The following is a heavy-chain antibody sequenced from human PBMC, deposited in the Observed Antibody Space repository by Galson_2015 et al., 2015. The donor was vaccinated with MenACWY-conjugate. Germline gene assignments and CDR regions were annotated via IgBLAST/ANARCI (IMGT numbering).Heavy chain of an antibody. J-gene: IGHJ3*02. CDR3: ARMHIVLDATDAFDI. CDR2: IGLRGNK. CDR1: GFSLSTYEMC. Sequence: PALVKPTQTLTLTCTFSGFSLSTYEMCIYWVRQPPGKALEWLGRIGLRGNKYYTTFLKTRLTISKDTSTNQVVLTMTNVDPVDTATYYCARMHIVLDATDAFDIWGQGTMVTVSS. V-gene: IGHV2-70*11. D-gene: IGHD3-22*01.